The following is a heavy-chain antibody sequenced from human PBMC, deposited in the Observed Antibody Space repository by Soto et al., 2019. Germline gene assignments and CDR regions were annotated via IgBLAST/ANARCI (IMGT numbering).Heavy chain of an antibody. CDR1: GFTVRSNY. CDR3: ARRGLRSCYYYYMDV. Sequence: GGSLRLSCAASGFTVRSNYMSWVRQAPGKGLEGVSVIYSGGNTYYADSVKGRFTISKDNSKNTLYLQRNSLRAKDTAVYYCARRGLRSCYYYYMDVWGKGTTVTVSS. V-gene: IGHV3-53*01. CDR2: IYSGGNT. J-gene: IGHJ6*03. D-gene: IGHD4-17*01.